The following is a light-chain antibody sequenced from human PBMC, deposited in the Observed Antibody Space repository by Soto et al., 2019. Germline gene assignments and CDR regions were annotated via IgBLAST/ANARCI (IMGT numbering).Light chain of an antibody. V-gene: IGLV2-11*01. CDR2: DVN. CDR3: CSYAGRYTMV. J-gene: IGLJ2*01. Sequence: QSALTQSRSGSGSPGQSVTISCSGSSSDIGIYNYVSWYQHHPGKVPKVLIYDVNKRPSGVPDRFSGSKSGNTASLTISGLQADDDADYYCCSYAGRYTMVFGGGIKVTVL. CDR1: SSDIGIYNY.